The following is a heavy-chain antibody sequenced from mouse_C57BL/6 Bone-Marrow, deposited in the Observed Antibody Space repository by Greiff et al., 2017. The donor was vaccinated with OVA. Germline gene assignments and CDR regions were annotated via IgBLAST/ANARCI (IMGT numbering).Heavy chain of an antibody. Sequence: DVKLVESGEGLVKPGGSLKLSCAASGFTFSSYAMSWVRQTPEKRLEWVAYISSGGDYIYYADTVKGRFTISRDNARNTLYLQMSSLKSEDTAMYYCTRGEKITTVVYYYAMDYWGQGTSVTVSS. J-gene: IGHJ4*01. V-gene: IGHV5-9-1*02. CDR1: GFTFSSYA. CDR2: ISSGGDYI. D-gene: IGHD1-1*01. CDR3: TRGEKITTVVYYYAMDY.